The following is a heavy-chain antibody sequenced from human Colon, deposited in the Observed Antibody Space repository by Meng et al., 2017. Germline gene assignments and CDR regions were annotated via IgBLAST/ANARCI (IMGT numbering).Heavy chain of an antibody. J-gene: IGHJ4*02. V-gene: IGHV4-4*02. D-gene: IGHD6-19*01. CDR1: VGSISSSYG. CDR3: ASFPPPGKQWLVTDY. Sequence: VKPSWTLALTSAVAVGSISSSYGWSWVRKTPWRGLEGIGEIYHSGSTNYNPSLKSRVTISVDKSKNQFSLKLSSVTAADTAVYYCASFPPPGKQWLVTDYWGQGTLVTVSS. CDR2: IYHSGST.